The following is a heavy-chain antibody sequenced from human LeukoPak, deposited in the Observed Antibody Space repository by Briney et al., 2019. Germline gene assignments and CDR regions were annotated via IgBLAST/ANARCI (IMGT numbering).Heavy chain of an antibody. D-gene: IGHD2-2*02. J-gene: IGHJ4*02. CDR2: IYYSGST. CDR1: GGSTSSSSYY. V-gene: IGHV4-39*01. CDR3: ARAGWDQLLYLFDY. Sequence: SETLPLTCTVSGGSTSSSSYYWGWIRQPPGKGLEWIGSIYYSGSTYYNPSLKSRVTISVDTSKNQFSLKLSSVTAADTAVYYCARAGWDQLLYLFDYWGQGTLVTVSS.